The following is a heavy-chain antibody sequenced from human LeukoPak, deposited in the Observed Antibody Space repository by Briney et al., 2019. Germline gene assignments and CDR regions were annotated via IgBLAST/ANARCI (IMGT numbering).Heavy chain of an antibody. CDR3: ARVTDGSGSYPPINYYYYMDV. Sequence: SETLSLTCTVSGGSISSYYWSWIRQPPGKGLEWIGYIYYSGSTNYNPSLKSRVTISVDTSKNQFSLKLSSVTAADTAVYYCARVTDGSGSYPPINYYYYMDVWGKGTTVTISS. V-gene: IGHV4-59*01. CDR2: IYYSGST. D-gene: IGHD3-10*01. CDR1: GGSISSYY. J-gene: IGHJ6*03.